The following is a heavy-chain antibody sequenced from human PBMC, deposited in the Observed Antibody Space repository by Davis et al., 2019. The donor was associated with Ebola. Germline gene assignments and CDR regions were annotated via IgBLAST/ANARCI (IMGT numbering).Heavy chain of an antibody. V-gene: IGHV3-30*03. CDR1: GFTFSSYG. D-gene: IGHD3-10*01. CDR2: ISYDGSNK. CDR3: ARLSMVRGVIITYYFDY. J-gene: IGHJ4*02. Sequence: GGSLRLSCAASGFTFSSYGMHWVRQAPGKGLEWVAVISYDGSNKYYADSVKGRFTISRDNSKNTLYLQMNSLRAEDTAVYYCARLSMVRGVIITYYFDYWGQGTLVTVSS.